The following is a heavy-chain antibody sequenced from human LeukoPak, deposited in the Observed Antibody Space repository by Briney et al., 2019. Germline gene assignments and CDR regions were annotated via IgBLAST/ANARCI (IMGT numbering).Heavy chain of an antibody. CDR2: ISGYNGNT. V-gene: IGHV1-18*01. D-gene: IGHD3-10*01. J-gene: IGHJ4*02. CDR3: ARDDVTWFGELSLDY. Sequence: ASVKVSCKASGYTFNSYGISWVRQAPGQGLEWMGWISGYNGNTNYAQKFQGRVTMTTDTSTSTAYMELRSLTSDDTAVYYCARDDVTWFGELSLDYWGQGTLVTVSS. CDR1: GYTFNSYG.